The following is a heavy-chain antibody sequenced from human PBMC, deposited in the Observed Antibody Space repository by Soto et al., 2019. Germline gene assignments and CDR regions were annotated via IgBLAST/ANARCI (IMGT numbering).Heavy chain of an antibody. Sequence: QVQLVQSGAEVKKPGASVKVSCKASGYTFTNYHIHWVRQATGQGLEWMGWMNPNSGDTGYAQKFQGRVTMTRDTSITAAYMELGGLRSEETAVYYCARGGGGRWYSGDYWGQGTLVTVSS. D-gene: IGHD6-13*01. CDR3: ARGGGGRWYSGDY. J-gene: IGHJ4*02. CDR2: MNPNSGDT. V-gene: IGHV1-8*01. CDR1: GYTFTNYH.